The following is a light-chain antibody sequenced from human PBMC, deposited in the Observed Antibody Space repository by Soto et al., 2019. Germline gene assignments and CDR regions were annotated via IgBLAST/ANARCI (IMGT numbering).Light chain of an antibody. J-gene: IGLJ1*01. CDR3: ISDTSSSLYV. Sequence: QSALTQPASVSGSPGQSITISCTGTSRDVGGYNYVSWYQQHPGKAPELMIHDVSNRPSGVSNRFSGSKSGNTASLTISGLQAEDEAEYYCISDTSSSLYVFGTGTKVTVL. CDR2: DVS. V-gene: IGLV2-14*01. CDR1: SRDVGGYNY.